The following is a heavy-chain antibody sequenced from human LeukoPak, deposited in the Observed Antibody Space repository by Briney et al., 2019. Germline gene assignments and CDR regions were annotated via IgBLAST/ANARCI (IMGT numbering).Heavy chain of an antibody. D-gene: IGHD4-11*01. V-gene: IGHV1-69*04. CDR1: GGTFSSNA. J-gene: IGHJ4*02. Sequence: GASVKVSCKASGGTFSSNAISWVRQAPGQGLEWMGRIIPIFGIANYAQKFQGRVTITADKSTSTAYMELSSLRSEDTAVYYCARGMGYSNYYFDYWGQGSLVTVSS. CDR3: ARGMGYSNYYFDY. CDR2: IIPIFGIA.